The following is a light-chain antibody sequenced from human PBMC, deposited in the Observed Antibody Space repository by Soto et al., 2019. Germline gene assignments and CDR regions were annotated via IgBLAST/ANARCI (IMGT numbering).Light chain of an antibody. V-gene: IGKV1-5*03. J-gene: IGKJ1*01. CDR2: KAS. CDR3: QQYERYST. CDR1: QNIYTW. Sequence: HLPQSQFAVTASVRDRFTITCPASQNIYTWVGWYQQKPGIAPKLLIHKASTLESGVPPRFSGSGFGTEFTLTISGLQPEDSATYYCQQYERYSTFGQRTKVDI.